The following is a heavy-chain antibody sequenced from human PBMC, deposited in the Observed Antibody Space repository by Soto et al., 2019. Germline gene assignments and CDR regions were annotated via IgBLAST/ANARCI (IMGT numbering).Heavy chain of an antibody. CDR2: INHSGST. D-gene: IGHD2-8*02. CDR3: ARDKLTGLFDY. CDR1: GGSFSGYY. V-gene: IGHV4-34*01. Sequence: QVQLQQWGAGLLKPSETLSLTCAVYGGSFSGYYWTWIRQPPGTGLEWIGEINHSGSTNYNPSLKSRVPISVATSTHQFSLQLTSVAAAAPAVYYCARDKLTGLFDYWGQGPLVTVSS. J-gene: IGHJ4*02.